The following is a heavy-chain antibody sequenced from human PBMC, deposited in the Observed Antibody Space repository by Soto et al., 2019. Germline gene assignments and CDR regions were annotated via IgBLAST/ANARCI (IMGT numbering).Heavy chain of an antibody. CDR3: ARVAYSSGWSEWFDP. D-gene: IGHD6-19*01. J-gene: IGHJ5*02. CDR2: IWFDGSNK. CDR1: GFTFSSYG. Sequence: GGSLRLSCAASGFTFSSYGMHWVRQAPGKGLEWVAVIWFDGSNKYYADSVKGRFTISRDNSKNTLYLQMNSLRAEDTAVYYCARVAYSSGWSEWFDPWGQGTLVTVSS. V-gene: IGHV3-33*01.